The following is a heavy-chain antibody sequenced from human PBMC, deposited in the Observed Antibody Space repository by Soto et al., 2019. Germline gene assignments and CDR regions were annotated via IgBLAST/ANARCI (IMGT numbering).Heavy chain of an antibody. CDR2: IYYSGST. Sequence: SETLSLTCTVSGGSMSSYYWSWIRQPPGKGLEWIGYIYYSGSTNYNPSLKSRVTISVDTSKNQFSLKLISVTAADTAVYYCARSPPGYSSTWPTYQFDYWGPGTLVTVSS. CDR1: GGSMSSYY. J-gene: IGHJ4*02. D-gene: IGHD6-13*01. CDR3: ARSPPGYSSTWPTYQFDY. V-gene: IGHV4-59*01.